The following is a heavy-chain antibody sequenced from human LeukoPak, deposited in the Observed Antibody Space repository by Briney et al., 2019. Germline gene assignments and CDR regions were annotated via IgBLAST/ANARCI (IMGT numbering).Heavy chain of an antibody. Sequence: GGSLRLSCAASGFTFSSYSMNWVRQAPGKGLEWVSSISSSSSYIYYADSVKGRFTISRDNAKNSLYLQMNSLRAEDTAVDYCARASVVVVAAALDYWGQGTLVTVSS. CDR2: ISSSSSYI. D-gene: IGHD2-15*01. J-gene: IGHJ4*02. CDR1: GFTFSSYS. CDR3: ARASVVVVAAALDY. V-gene: IGHV3-21*01.